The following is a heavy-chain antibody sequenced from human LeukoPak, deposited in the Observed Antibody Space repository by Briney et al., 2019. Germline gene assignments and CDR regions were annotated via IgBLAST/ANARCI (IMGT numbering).Heavy chain of an antibody. J-gene: IGHJ4*02. CDR2: IYYSGST. CDR1: GGSISSSSYH. D-gene: IGHD3-22*01. Sequence: PSETLSLTCTVSGGSISSSSYHWGWIRQPPGKGLEWIGSIYYSGSTYYNPSLKSRVTISVDTSKNQFSLKLSSVTAADTAVYYCARRVPSYYYDSSGYYPDYWGQGTLVTVSS. V-gene: IGHV4-39*01. CDR3: ARRVPSYYYDSSGYYPDY.